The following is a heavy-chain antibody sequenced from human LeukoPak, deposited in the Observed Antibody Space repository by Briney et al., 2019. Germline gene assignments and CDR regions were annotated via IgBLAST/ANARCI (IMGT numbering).Heavy chain of an antibody. Sequence: PWGSLRLSCAASGFTFSSYAMSWVRQAPGKGLEWVSAISGSGGSTYYADSVKGRFTIYRDNSKNTLYLQMNSLRAEDKVVYYCAKISGCYYGIVYWGQGTLVTVSS. CDR3: AKISGCYYGIVY. CDR1: GFTFSSYA. J-gene: IGHJ4*02. CDR2: ISGSGGST. V-gene: IGHV3-23*01. D-gene: IGHD1-26*01.